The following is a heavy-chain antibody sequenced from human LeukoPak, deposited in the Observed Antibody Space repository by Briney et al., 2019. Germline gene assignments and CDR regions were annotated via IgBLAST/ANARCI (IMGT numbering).Heavy chain of an antibody. CDR1: GGSISSYY. V-gene: IGHV4-4*07. D-gene: IGHD3-22*01. CDR2: IYTSGST. CDR3: ARAPYPYYYDSSGYYVYYFDY. Sequence: KPSETLSLTCTVSGGSISSYYWSWIRQPAGKGLEWIGRIYTSGSTNYNPSLKSRVTISVDTSKNQFSLKLSSVTAADTAVYYCARAPYPYYYDSSGYYVYYFDYWGQGTLVTVSS. J-gene: IGHJ4*02.